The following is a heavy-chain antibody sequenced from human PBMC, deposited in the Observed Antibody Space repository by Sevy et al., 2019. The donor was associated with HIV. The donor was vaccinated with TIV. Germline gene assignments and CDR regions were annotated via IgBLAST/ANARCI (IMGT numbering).Heavy chain of an antibody. CDR3: AKGGSGGIDHYGMDV. CDR2: IRYDGNNK. CDR1: GFRFNNFG. D-gene: IGHD6-25*01. Sequence: GGSLRLSCAASGFRFNNFGMYWVRQAPGKVLEGVAFIRYDGNNKYYVDSVKGRSTISRDNSKDTLYLEMKSLRLEDTAIYYCAKGGSGGIDHYGMDVWGQGTTVTVSS. J-gene: IGHJ6*02. V-gene: IGHV3-30*02.